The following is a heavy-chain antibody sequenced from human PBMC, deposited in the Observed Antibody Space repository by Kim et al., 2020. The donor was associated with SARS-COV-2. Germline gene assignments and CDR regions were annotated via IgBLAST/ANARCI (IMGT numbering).Heavy chain of an antibody. J-gene: IGHJ5*02. D-gene: IGHD4-17*01. CDR2: IYYSGST. Sequence: SETLSLTCTVSGGSISSSSYYWGWIRQPPGKGLEWIGSIYYSGSTYYNPSLKSRVTISVDTSKNQFSLKLSSVTAADTAVYYCARHERDYGDNNWFDPWGQGTLVTVSS. V-gene: IGHV4-39*01. CDR1: GGSISSSSYY. CDR3: ARHERDYGDNNWFDP.